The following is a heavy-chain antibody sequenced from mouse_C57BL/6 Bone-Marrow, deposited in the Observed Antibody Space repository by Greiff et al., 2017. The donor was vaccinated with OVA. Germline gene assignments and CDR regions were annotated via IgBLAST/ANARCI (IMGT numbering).Heavy chain of an antibody. V-gene: IGHV1-26*01. CDR1: GYTFTDYY. J-gene: IGHJ4*01. Sequence: EVQLQQSGPELVKPGASVKISCKASGYTFTDYYMNWVKQSHGKSLEWIGDINPNNGGTSYNQKFKGKATLTVDKSSSTAYMELRSLTSEDSAVYYCATYGNYPDYWGQGTSVTVSS. CDR3: ATYGNYPDY. CDR2: INPNNGGT. D-gene: IGHD2-1*01.